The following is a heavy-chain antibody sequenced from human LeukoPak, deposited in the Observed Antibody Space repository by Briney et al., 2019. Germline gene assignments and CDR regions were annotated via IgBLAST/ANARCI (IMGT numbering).Heavy chain of an antibody. CDR1: GYTFTGYY. CDR2: INPNSGGT. V-gene: IGHV1-2*02. J-gene: IGHJ4*02. Sequence: ASVKVSCKASGYTFTGYYMHWVRQAPGQGLEWMGWINPNSGGTNYAQKFQGRVTMTRDTSISTAYMELSRLRSDDTAVYYCAHNYDILTGYYSLANYYFDYWGQGTLVTVSS. CDR3: AHNYDILTGYYSLANYYFDY. D-gene: IGHD3-9*01.